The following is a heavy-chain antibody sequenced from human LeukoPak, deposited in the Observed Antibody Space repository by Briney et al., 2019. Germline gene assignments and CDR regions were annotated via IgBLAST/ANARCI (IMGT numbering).Heavy chain of an antibody. V-gene: IGHV4-31*03. CDR2: IYYSGST. CDR1: GGSISSGGYY. D-gene: IGHD6-19*01. CDR3: ARGLIKGIAVAGTG. J-gene: IGHJ4*02. Sequence: PSETLSLTCTVSGGSISSGGYYWSWIRQHPGKGLEWIGYIYYSGSTYYNPSLKSRVTISVDTSKNQFSLKLTSVTAADTAVYYCARGLIKGIAVAGTGWGQGTLVTVSS.